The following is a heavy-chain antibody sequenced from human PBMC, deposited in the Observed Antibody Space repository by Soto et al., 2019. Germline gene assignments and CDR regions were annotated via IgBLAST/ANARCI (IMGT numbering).Heavy chain of an antibody. CDR3: ARGSVDTAMVKHGDAFDI. CDR1: GFTFSSYG. Sequence: GGSLRLSCAASGFTFSSYGMHWVRQAPGKGLEWVAVIWYDGSNKYYADSVKGRFTISRDNSKNTLYLQMNSLRAEDTAVYYCARGSVDTAMVKHGDAFDIWGQGTMVTVSS. J-gene: IGHJ3*02. D-gene: IGHD5-18*01. V-gene: IGHV3-33*01. CDR2: IWYDGSNK.